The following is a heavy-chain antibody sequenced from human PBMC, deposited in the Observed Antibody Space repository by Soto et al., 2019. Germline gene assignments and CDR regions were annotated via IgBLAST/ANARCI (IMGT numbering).Heavy chain of an antibody. V-gene: IGHV3-21*01. CDR3: ARGSGSSGCVY. Sequence: GGSLRLSCAASGFTFSSYNMNWVRQAPGKGLEWVSSINNNGSYIYYADSVKGRFTISRDNAKNSLYLQMNSLRAEDTAVYYCARGSGSSGCVYWGQGTLVTVSS. D-gene: IGHD6-19*01. J-gene: IGHJ4*02. CDR1: GFTFSSYN. CDR2: INNNGSYI.